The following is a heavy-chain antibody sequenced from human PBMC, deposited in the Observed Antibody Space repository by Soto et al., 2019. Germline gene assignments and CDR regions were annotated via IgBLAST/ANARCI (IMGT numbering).Heavy chain of an antibody. Sequence: ASVKVSCKASGGTFSSYAISWVRQAPGQGLEWMGGIIPIFGTANYAQKFQGRVTITADESTSTAYMELSSLRSEDTAVYYCARGEAYSYGYAYYYYGMDVWGQGTTVTVSS. CDR2: IIPIFGTA. V-gene: IGHV1-69*13. CDR3: ARGEAYSYGYAYYYYGMDV. J-gene: IGHJ6*02. CDR1: GGTFSSYA. D-gene: IGHD5-18*01.